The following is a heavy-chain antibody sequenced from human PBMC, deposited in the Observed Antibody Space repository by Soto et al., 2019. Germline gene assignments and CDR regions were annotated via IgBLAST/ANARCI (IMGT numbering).Heavy chain of an antibody. CDR2: ISTNGGST. CDR1: GFTFSRYA. J-gene: IGHJ4*02. V-gene: IGHV3-64D*06. CDR3: VKGEYYYDSSGYHPFDY. Sequence: PGGSLRLSCSASGFTFSRYAMHWVRQAPGKGLEYVSSISTNGGSTHYADSVKGRFTISGDNSKNTQYLQMSSLRADDTAVYYCVKGEYYYDSSGYHPFDYWGQGTLVTVSS. D-gene: IGHD3-22*01.